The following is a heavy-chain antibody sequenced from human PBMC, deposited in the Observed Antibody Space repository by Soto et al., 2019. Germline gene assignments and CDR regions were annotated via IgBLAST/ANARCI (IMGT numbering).Heavy chain of an antibody. Sequence: PSETLSLTCAVSGGSISSGGYSWSWIWQPPGKGLEWIGYIYHSGSTYYNPSLKSRVTISVDRSKNQFSLKLSSVTAADTAVYYCARDRAEYSSSYKGEGCFDPCGQRTLVTVSS. CDR3: ARDRAEYSSSYKGEGCFDP. CDR2: IYHSGST. CDR1: GGSISSGGYS. D-gene: IGHD6-6*01. J-gene: IGHJ5*02. V-gene: IGHV4-30-2*01.